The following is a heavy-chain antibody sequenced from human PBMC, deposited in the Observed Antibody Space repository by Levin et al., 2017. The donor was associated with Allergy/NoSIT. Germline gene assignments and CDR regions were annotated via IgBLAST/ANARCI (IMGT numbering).Heavy chain of an antibody. D-gene: IGHD3-22*01. CDR3: ATGEKMARYYYDSGSYFIDY. Sequence: NSGGSLRLSCAASGFTFSNAWMSWVRQAPGKGLEWVGRIKSKTDGGTIDYAAPVKGRLTISRDDSENTLYLQMNSLKTEDTAVYYCATGEKMARYYYDSGSYFIDYWGQGTLVTVSS. J-gene: IGHJ4*02. V-gene: IGHV3-15*01. CDR2: IKSKTDGGTI. CDR1: GFTFSNAW.